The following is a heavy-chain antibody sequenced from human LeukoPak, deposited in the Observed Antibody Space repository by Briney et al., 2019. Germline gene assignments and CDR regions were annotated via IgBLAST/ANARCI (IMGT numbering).Heavy chain of an antibody. CDR2: IYSGGTT. J-gene: IGHJ6*02. CDR3: AREEYYDITSGGMDV. Sequence: PRGSLRLSCAASGFTVSSNYMSWVRQAPGKGLEWVSVIYSGGTTYYADSVKGRFTISRDNSKNTLYLQMNSLRAEDTAVYYCAREEYYDITSGGMDVWGQGTTVTVSS. D-gene: IGHD3-22*01. V-gene: IGHV3-66*01. CDR1: GFTVSSNY.